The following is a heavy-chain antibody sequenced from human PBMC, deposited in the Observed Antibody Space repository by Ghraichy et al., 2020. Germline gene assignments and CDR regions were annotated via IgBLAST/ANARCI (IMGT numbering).Heavy chain of an antibody. CDR1: GFTFSSYS. J-gene: IGHJ5*02. D-gene: IGHD6-6*01. Sequence: GVLRLSCAASGFTFSSYSMNWVRQAPGKGLEWVSSISSSSSYIYYADSVKGRFTISRDNAKNSLYLQMNSLRAEDTAVYYCARLLPEYSSSYGWFDPWGQGTLVTVSS. CDR3: ARLLPEYSSSYGWFDP. V-gene: IGHV3-21*01. CDR2: ISSSSSYI.